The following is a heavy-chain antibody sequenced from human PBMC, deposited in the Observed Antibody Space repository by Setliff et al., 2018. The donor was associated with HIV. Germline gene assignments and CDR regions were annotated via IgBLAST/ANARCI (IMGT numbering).Heavy chain of an antibody. Sequence: SETLSLTCTVSGASISSGGYYWNWIRQLPGKGLEWIGYILDSGSTCYDPSLRGRLSMSIDTSANQFSVELTSVTAADTALYFCARVPNWGSAPFAYDVWGLGTMVTVS. CDR3: ARVPNWGSAPFAYDV. V-gene: IGHV4-31*03. J-gene: IGHJ3*01. D-gene: IGHD7-27*01. CDR2: ILDSGST. CDR1: GASISSGGYY.